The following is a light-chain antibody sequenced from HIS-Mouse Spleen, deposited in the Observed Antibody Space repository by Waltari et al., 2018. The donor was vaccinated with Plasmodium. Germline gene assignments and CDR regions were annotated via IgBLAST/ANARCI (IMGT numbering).Light chain of an antibody. Sequence: DIPMTQSPSTLSASVGDSVTITCRASQSISSWLAWYQQKPGKAPKLLIYKASSLESGVPSRFSGSGSGTEFTLTISSLQPDDFATYYCQQYNSYDTFGQGTKLEIK. CDR1: QSISSW. V-gene: IGKV1-5*03. J-gene: IGKJ2*01. CDR3: QQYNSYDT. CDR2: KAS.